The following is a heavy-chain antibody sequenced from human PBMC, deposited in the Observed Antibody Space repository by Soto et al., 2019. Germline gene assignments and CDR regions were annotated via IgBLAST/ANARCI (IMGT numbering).Heavy chain of an antibody. Sequence: GGSLRLSCAASGFTFSSYGMHWVRQAPGKGLEWVAVIWYDGSNKYYADSVTGRFTISRDNSKNTLYLQMNSLRAEDTAVYYCARDLEGVAARPIYCYYGMDVWGQGTTVTVSS. D-gene: IGHD6-6*01. CDR3: ARDLEGVAARPIYCYYGMDV. CDR1: GFTFSSYG. V-gene: IGHV3-33*01. CDR2: IWYDGSNK. J-gene: IGHJ6*02.